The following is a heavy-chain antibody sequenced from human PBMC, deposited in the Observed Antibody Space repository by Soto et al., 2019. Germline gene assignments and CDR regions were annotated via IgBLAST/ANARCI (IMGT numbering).Heavy chain of an antibody. CDR3: SGEVASGY. V-gene: IGHV3-30*03. CDR1: GFAFSSYG. CDR2: ISKDGNVQ. J-gene: IGHJ4*02. Sequence: QVQLVESGGGVVQPGRSLRLSCAASGFAFSSYGMHWVRQAPGKGLERVAVISKDGNVQFYAESVKGRFIISRDNSKNTLYLQMNSLGAEDTAAYYCSGEVASGYWGQGTLVTVSS. D-gene: IGHD2-21*01.